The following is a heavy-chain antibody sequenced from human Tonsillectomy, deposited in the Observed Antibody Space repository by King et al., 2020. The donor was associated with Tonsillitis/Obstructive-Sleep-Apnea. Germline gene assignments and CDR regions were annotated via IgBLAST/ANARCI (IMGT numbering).Heavy chain of an antibody. CDR2: INPNSGGT. J-gene: IGHJ4*02. D-gene: IGHD3-3*01. CDR1: GYTFIGYY. V-gene: IGHV1-2*02. Sequence: QVQLVESGAEVKKPGASVKVSCKASGYTFIGYYIHWVRQGPGQGLEWMGWINPNSGGTNYVQKFQGRVTMTRDTSISTAYMELSRLRSDDTAVYYCARGDDFWSDYWGQGTLVTVSS. CDR3: ARGDDFWSDY.